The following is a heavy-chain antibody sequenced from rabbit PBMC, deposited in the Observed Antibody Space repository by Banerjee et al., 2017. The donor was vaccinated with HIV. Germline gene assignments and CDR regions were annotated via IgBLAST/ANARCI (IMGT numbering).Heavy chain of an antibody. CDR3: ARDGVGGGVFDFNL. J-gene: IGHJ4*01. CDR2: INTGSGKT. V-gene: IGHV1S43*01. D-gene: IGHD2-1*01. CDR1: GIDFSTCS. Sequence: QSLEESGGGLVKPGGTLTLTCKASGIDFSTCSMSWVRQAPGKGLEWIGYINTGSGKTWYASWAKGRFTISKSTSLNTVDLQMNSLTAADTATYFCARDGVGGGVFDFNLWGQGTLVTVS.